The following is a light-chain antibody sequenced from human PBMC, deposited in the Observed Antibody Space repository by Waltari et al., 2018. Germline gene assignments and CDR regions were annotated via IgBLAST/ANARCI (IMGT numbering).Light chain of an antibody. Sequence: QSALTQPASVSGSPGQSITISCIGTSSAVGGYDYVSWYQQHPGKPPKLMIYDVTNRPAGVSDRVSGSKSGNTASLTISGLQAEDEADYYCSSFTSSSTLVFGGGTELTVL. V-gene: IGLV2-14*03. CDR2: DVT. J-gene: IGLJ2*01. CDR1: SSAVGGYDY. CDR3: SSFTSSSTLV.